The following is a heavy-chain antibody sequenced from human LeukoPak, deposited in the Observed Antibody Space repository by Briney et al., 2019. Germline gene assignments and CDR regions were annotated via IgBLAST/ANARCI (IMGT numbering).Heavy chain of an antibody. J-gene: IGHJ4*01. CDR2: IYYSGNT. V-gene: IGHV4-39*07. Sequence: SETLSLTCTVSGGSISSSLYYWGWIRQPPGKGLEWIGSIYYSGNTYYNPSLKSRVILSVDTSKNQFSMKLTSVTAADTAVYYCARAGYASSWYAQFPFSFDSWGHGALVTVSS. CDR1: GGSISSSLYY. D-gene: IGHD2-2*03. CDR3: ARAGYASSWYAQFPFSFDS.